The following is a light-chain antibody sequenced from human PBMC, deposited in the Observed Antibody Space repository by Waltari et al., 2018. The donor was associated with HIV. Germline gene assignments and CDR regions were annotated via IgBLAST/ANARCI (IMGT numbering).Light chain of an antibody. J-gene: IGLJ2*01. CDR1: NIGARS. V-gene: IGLV3-21*02. CDR3: QVWDNIGDRVV. Sequence: SYGLTQPPSMSVAAGQAAKFTCGGHNIGARSVHWYQKRPDQAPKLVVYDNSDRPPGTPDRFSGSNSRNTATLTISRVEAGDEAEYYCQVWDNIGDRVVFGGGTKLTVL. CDR2: DNS.